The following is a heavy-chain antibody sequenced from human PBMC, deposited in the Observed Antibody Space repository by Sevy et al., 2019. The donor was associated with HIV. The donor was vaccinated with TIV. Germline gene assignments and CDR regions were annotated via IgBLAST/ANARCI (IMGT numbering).Heavy chain of an antibody. J-gene: IGHJ3*02. CDR3: ARRHQQLRRFWGFDI. CDR2: INHSGST. D-gene: IGHD6-13*01. V-gene: IGHV4-34*01. Sequence: SETLSLTCAVYGGSFSGYYWSWIRQPPGKGLEWIGEINHSGSTNYNPSLKSRVTISVDTSKNQFSLKLSSVTAADTAVYYCARRHQQLRRFWGFDIWGQGTMVTVSS. CDR1: GGSFSGYY.